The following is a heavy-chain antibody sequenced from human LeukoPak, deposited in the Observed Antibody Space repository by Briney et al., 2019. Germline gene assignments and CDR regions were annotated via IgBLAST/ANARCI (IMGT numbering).Heavy chain of an antibody. D-gene: IGHD1-26*01. CDR1: GFTFSSYA. J-gene: IGHJ4*02. Sequence: GGSLRLSCAASGFTFSSYAMSWVRQAPGKGLEWVSAISGSGGSTYYADSVKGRFTISRDNSKNTLYLQMNSLRAEDTAVYYCARAISGNYVFDYWGQGTLVTVSS. CDR2: ISGSGGST. CDR3: ARAISGNYVFDY. V-gene: IGHV3-23*01.